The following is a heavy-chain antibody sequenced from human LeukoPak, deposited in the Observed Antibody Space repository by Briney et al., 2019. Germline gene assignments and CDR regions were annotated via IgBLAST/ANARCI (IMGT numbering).Heavy chain of an antibody. CDR3: AKNPHHDDDADEGFDY. CDR2: ISYTGNT. J-gene: IGHJ4*02. V-gene: IGHV4-39*07. CDR1: GDSFRSSLYY. D-gene: IGHD3-16*01. Sequence: SETLSLTCTVSGDSFRSSLYYWGWIRQPPGKGLEWIGQISYTGNTYNPSLKSRVTISLDTSKNQFSLNLSSVTAADTAIYYCAKNPHHDDDADEGFDYWGQGTLVTVSS.